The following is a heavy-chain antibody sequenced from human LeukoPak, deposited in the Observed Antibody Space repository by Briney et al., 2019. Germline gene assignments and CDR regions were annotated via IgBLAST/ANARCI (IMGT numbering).Heavy chain of an antibody. CDR3: AKEGRFLEWLTIDY. CDR1: GFTFSSYG. V-gene: IGHV3-33*06. D-gene: IGHD3-3*01. Sequence: GRSLRLSCAASGFTFSSYGMHWVRQAPGKGLEWVAVIWYDGSNKYYADSVKGRFTISRDNSKNTLYLQMNSLRAEDTAVYYCAKEGRFLEWLTIDYWGQGTLVTVSS. J-gene: IGHJ4*02. CDR2: IWYDGSNK.